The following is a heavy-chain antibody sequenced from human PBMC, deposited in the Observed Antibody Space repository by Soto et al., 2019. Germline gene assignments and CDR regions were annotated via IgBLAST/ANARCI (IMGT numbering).Heavy chain of an antibody. D-gene: IGHD2-15*01. J-gene: IGHJ4*02. CDR2: ISGSGGST. CDR1: GFTFSSYA. CDR3: AKPDAGGARVVATAFDY. Sequence: GGSLRLSCAASGFTFSSYAMSWVRQAPGKGLEWVSAISGSGGSTYYADSVKGRFTITRDNSKNTLNLQMNSLRAEDTAVYYCAKPDAGGARVVATAFDYWGQGTLVTVSS. V-gene: IGHV3-23*01.